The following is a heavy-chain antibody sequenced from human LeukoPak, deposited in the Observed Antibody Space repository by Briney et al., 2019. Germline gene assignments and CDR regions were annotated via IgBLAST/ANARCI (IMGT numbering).Heavy chain of an antibody. CDR1: GFTFSSYA. D-gene: IGHD6-19*01. CDR2: ISGSGGST. V-gene: IGHV3-23*01. J-gene: IGHJ4*02. Sequence: PGGSLRLSCAASGFTFSSYAMSWVRQAPGKGLEWVSAISGSGGSTYYADSVKGRFTISRDNSKNTLYLQMNSLRAEDTAVYYCAKDRLGYSSGWYFEGPPIYFDYWGQGTLVTVSS. CDR3: AKDRLGYSSGWYFEGPPIYFDY.